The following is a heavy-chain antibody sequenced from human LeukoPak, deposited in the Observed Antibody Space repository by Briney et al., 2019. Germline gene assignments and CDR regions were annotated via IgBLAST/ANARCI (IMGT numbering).Heavy chain of an antibody. CDR1: GYTFTSYD. CDR2: MSPNSGNT. D-gene: IGHD7-27*01. CDR3: TRGPPNWGYDY. V-gene: IGHV1-8*01. J-gene: IGHJ4*02. Sequence: GASVKVSCKASGYTFTSYDINWVRQATGQGLEWMGWMSPNSGNTGYAQKFQGRVTTTRSTSMSTAYMELSSLKSEDTAVYYCTRGPPNWGYDYWGQGTLVTVSS.